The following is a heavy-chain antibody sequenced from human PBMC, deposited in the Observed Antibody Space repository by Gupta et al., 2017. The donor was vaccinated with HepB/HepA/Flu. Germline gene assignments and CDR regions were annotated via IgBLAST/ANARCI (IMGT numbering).Heavy chain of an antibody. CDR2: ITAYNGDT. J-gene: IGHJ4*02. V-gene: IGHV1-18*01. Sequence: QVRLVQSGAEVTRPGASVKVSCKTSGCTFDRYGVAWVRQAPGQGLEWMGWITAYNGDTSSAQNFQGRVTMTIDTSTSTAYMELSSLTSDDTALYYCARESEGFDDWGKGTLVTVYS. CDR3: ARESEGFDD. CDR1: GCTFDRYG.